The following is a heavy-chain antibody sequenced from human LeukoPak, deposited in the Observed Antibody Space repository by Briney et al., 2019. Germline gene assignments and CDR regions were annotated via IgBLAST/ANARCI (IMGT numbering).Heavy chain of an antibody. CDR2: IYYSGST. CDR1: GGSISSGDYY. D-gene: IGHD2-2*01. CDR3: ARGGYCSSTSCYYYYYYMDV. V-gene: IGHV4-30-4*08. J-gene: IGHJ6*03. Sequence: PSQTLSLTCTVSGGSISSGDYYWSWIRQPPGKGLEWIGYIYYSGSTYYNPSLKSRVPISVDTSKNQFSLKLSSVTAADTAVYYCARGGYCSSTSCYYYYYYMDVWGKGTTVTVSS.